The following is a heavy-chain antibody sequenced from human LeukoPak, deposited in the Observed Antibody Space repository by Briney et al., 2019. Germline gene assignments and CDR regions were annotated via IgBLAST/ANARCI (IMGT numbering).Heavy chain of an antibody. V-gene: IGHV4-59*01. CDR1: GGSISSYY. J-gene: IGHJ6*03. CDR3: ARDKKDPAAGGSYYYYYMDV. D-gene: IGHD6-13*01. Sequence: SETLSLTCTVSGGSISSYYWSWIRQPPGKGLEWIGYIYYSGSTNYNPSLKSRVTISVDTSKNQFSLKLSSVTAADTAVYYCARDKKDPAAGGSYYYYYMDVWGKGTTVTVSS. CDR2: IYYSGST.